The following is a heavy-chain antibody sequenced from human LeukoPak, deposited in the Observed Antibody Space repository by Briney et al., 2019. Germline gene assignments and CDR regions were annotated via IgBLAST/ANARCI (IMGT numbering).Heavy chain of an antibody. CDR1: GGTFSSYA. CDR2: IIPIFGTA. J-gene: IGHJ5*02. V-gene: IGHV1-69*13. CDR3: ARGGSSITIFGVVRSNWFDP. D-gene: IGHD3-3*01. Sequence: SVKVSCRASGGTFSSYAISWVRQAPGQGLEWMGGIIPIFGTANYAQKFQGRVTITADESTSTAYMELSSLRSEDTAVYYCARGGSSITIFGVVRSNWFDPWGQGTLVTVSS.